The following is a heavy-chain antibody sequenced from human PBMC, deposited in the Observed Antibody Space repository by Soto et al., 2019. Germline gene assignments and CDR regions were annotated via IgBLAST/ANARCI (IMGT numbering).Heavy chain of an antibody. CDR1: GFTFSSYE. Sequence: SLRLSCAASGFTFSSYEMNWVRQAPGKGLEWVSYISSSGSTIYYADSVKGRFTISRDNAKNSLYLQMNSLRAEDTAVYYCARGTSALLRFLEWSMDVCGKGTKVTV. D-gene: IGHD3-3*01. CDR2: ISSSGSTI. CDR3: ARGTSALLRFLEWSMDV. V-gene: IGHV3-48*03. J-gene: IGHJ6*03.